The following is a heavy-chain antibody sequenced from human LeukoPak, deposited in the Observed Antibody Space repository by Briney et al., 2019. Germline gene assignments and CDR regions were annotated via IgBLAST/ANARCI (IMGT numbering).Heavy chain of an antibody. CDR2: IYYSGST. CDR1: GGSIRSYY. CDR3: ARHSSLQGYYFDY. Sequence: PSETLSLTCTVSGGSIRSYYWSWIRQPPGKEPEWIGYIYYSGSTKYNPSLKSRVSVSVDTSKNQFSLRLDSVTAADTAVYYCARHSSLQGYYFDYWGQGTLVTVS. J-gene: IGHJ4*02. D-gene: IGHD6-6*01. V-gene: IGHV4-59*08.